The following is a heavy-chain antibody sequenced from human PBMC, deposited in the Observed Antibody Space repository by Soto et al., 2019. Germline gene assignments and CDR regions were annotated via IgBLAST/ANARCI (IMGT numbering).Heavy chain of an antibody. V-gene: IGHV1-46*01. CDR1: GYTFTSYY. CDR3: AREPPPAADYYYGMDV. Sequence: ASVKVSCKASGYTFTSYYMHWVRQAPGQGLEWMGIINPSGGSTSYAQKFQGRVTMTRDTSTSTVYMELSSLRSEDTAVYYCAREPPPAADYYYGMDVWGQGTLDTVS. CDR2: INPSGGST. D-gene: IGHD2-15*01. J-gene: IGHJ6*02.